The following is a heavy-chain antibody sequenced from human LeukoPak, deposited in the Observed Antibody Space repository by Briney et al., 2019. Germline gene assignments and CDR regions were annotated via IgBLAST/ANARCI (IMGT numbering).Heavy chain of an antibody. CDR2: IYSGGST. CDR3: ARDLRFGGVLGY. J-gene: IGHJ4*02. CDR1: GFTVSSNY. Sequence: GGSLRLSCAASGFTVSSNYMSWVRQAPGKGLEWVSVIYSGGSTYYADSVKGRFTISRDNSKNTLYLEMNSLRAEDTAVYYCARDLRFGGVLGYWGQGTLVTVSS. D-gene: IGHD4-23*01. V-gene: IGHV3-53*01.